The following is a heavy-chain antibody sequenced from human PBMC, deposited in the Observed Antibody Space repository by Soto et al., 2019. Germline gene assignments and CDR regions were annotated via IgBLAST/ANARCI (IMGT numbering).Heavy chain of an antibody. CDR1: GGSISSYY. Sequence: SETLSLTCIVSGGSISSYYWTWTRQPPGKGLEWIGCVYNGATTSYNPSLKSRLTMSVDTSKNQFSLKVNSVTAADTAVYYCAKPNVDMATTWYFDLWGRGTLVTVSS. V-gene: IGHV4-59*08. CDR2: VYNGATT. CDR3: AKPNVDMATTWYFDL. J-gene: IGHJ2*01. D-gene: IGHD5-12*01.